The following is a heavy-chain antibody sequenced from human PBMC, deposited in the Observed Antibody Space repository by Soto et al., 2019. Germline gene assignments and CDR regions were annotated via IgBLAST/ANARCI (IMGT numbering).Heavy chain of an antibody. CDR3: THSRCGGDCLQSYSGHYCYSMDV. CDR2: IYWNDDK. D-gene: IGHD2-21*02. CDR1: GFSLSTSGVS. Sequence: QITLKESGPTLVKPTQTLTLTCTVSGFSLSTSGVSVGWIRQPPGKALEWLAPIYWNDDKRYSPSLKSRLTITRDPSRNQVVLRSTIIAPVDTTAYYRTHSRCGGDCLQSYSGHYCYSMDVWGRGTTVTVSS. J-gene: IGHJ6*02. V-gene: IGHV2-5*01.